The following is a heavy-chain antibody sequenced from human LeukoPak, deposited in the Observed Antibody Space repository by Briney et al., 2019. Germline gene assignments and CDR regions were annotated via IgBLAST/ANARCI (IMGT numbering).Heavy chain of an antibody. Sequence: SVKVSFQASGGTFSSYAISWVRQAPGQGVEWVGGIIPIFGTANYAQKFQGRVTITADESTSTAYMELSSLRSEDTAVYYCARRPYEPAYFMDVWGKGTTVTVSS. CDR2: IIPIFGTA. J-gene: IGHJ6*03. CDR1: GGTFSSYA. D-gene: IGHD2-2*01. CDR3: ARRPYEPAYFMDV. V-gene: IGHV1-69*01.